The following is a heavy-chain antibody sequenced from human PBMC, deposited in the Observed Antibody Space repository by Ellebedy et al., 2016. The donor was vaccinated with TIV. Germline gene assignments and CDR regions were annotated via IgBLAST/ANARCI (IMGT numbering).Heavy chain of an antibody. CDR3: AREGPSEIAVAGSGYFDY. Sequence: AASVKVSCKASGYTFTSYYMHLVRQAPGQGLEWMGIINPSGGSTSYTQKFQGRVTMTRDTSTSTVYMELSSLRSEDTAVYYCAREGPSEIAVAGSGYFDYWGQGTLVTVSS. D-gene: IGHD6-19*01. CDR1: GYTFTSYY. CDR2: INPSGGST. V-gene: IGHV1-46*01. J-gene: IGHJ4*02.